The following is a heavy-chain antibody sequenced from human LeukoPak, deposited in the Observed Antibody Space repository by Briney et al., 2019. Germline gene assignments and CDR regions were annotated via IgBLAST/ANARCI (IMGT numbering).Heavy chain of an antibody. D-gene: IGHD1-14*01. Sequence: ETGGSLRLSCAASGLTFSSYGMHWVRQAPGKGLEWVAFIRYDGSNKYYADSVKGRFTISRENSENTPYVQMNTMRAEDTAVYYCAKDFTTNPPFSYYSYMDVWGKGTTVTVSS. V-gene: IGHV3-30*02. CDR2: IRYDGSNK. CDR3: AKDFTTNPPFSYYSYMDV. J-gene: IGHJ6*03. CDR1: GLTFSSYG.